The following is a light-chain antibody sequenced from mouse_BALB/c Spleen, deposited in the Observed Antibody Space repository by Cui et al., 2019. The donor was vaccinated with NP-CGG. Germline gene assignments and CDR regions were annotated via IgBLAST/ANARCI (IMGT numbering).Light chain of an antibody. J-gene: IGLJ1*01. Sequence: QAVVTQESELTTSPGETVTLTCRSSIGAVTTSNYANWVQGKPDHLFTGLIGGTNNRAPGVPARFSGSLIGDKAALTITGAQTEDEAIYFCALWYSNHWVFGGGTKLTVL. V-gene: IGLV1*01. CDR1: IGAVTTSNY. CDR2: GTN. CDR3: ALWYSNHWV.